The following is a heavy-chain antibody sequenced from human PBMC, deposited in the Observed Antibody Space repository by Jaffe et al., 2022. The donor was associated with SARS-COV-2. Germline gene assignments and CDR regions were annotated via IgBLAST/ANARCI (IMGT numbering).Heavy chain of an antibody. CDR1: GFTFNSYA. V-gene: IGHV3-23*01. J-gene: IGHJ6*02. Sequence: EVQLLESGGGLVQPGGSLRLSCAASGFTFNSYAMSWVRQAPGKGLEWVSTISVSGVTTYYADSVKGRFTLSRDNSKNTLSLQMNSLRAEDTAVYYCTKTGGFCSGGSCSWKAPRGGMDVWGQGTRVTVSS. D-gene: IGHD2-15*01. CDR2: ISVSGVTT. CDR3: TKTGGFCSGGSCSWKAPRGGMDV.